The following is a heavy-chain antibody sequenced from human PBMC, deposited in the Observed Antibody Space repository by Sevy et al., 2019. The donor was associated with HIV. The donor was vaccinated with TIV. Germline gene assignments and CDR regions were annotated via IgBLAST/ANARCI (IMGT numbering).Heavy chain of an antibody. CDR1: GFIVSDYA. CDR2: ISGGDDST. D-gene: IGHD3-22*01. J-gene: IGHJ2*01. Sequence: GGSPRLSCAASGFIVSDYAMSWVRQAPGKGLEWVSSISGGDDSTYYADSVKGRFTVSRDNSKNTLYLQMNTLRAEDTALYYCAKFGDYYDSGGYYWYFDFWGRGTLVTVSS. V-gene: IGHV3-23*01. CDR3: AKFGDYYDSGGYYWYFDF.